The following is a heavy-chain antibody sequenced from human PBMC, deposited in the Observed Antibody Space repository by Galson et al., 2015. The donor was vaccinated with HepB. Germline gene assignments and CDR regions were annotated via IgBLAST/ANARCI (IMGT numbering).Heavy chain of an antibody. V-gene: IGHV3-48*02. Sequence: SLRLSCAASGFTFSSNSIHWVRQAPGKGLEWVSYISISSTTLYYADSVKGRFTISRDNGKNSVYLQMNSLRDDDTAVYYCARGEGGCQPFDYWGQGTLFTVSS. J-gene: IGHJ4*02. CDR3: ARGEGGCQPFDY. CDR2: ISISSTTL. D-gene: IGHD1-26*01. CDR1: GFTFSSNS.